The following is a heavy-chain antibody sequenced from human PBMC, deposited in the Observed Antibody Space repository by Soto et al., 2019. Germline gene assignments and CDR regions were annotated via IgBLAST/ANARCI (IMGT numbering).Heavy chain of an antibody. D-gene: IGHD3-10*01. CDR1: GGSFSNNY. Sequence: SETLSLTCAVYGGSFSNNYWTWFRQPPGKGLEWIGEISPSGTAKYIPSLKSRGTISVDTSRKQFFLKVTSVSAADTAVYYCATSLWFGTQPEIWGPGTLVTVSS. CDR3: ATSLWFGTQPEI. J-gene: IGHJ4*02. CDR2: ISPSGTA. V-gene: IGHV4-34*01.